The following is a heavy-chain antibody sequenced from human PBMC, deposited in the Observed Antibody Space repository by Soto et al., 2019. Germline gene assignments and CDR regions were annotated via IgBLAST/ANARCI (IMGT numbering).Heavy chain of an antibody. D-gene: IGHD5-18*01. CDR2: ISWNSGSI. Sequence: GRSLRLSCAASGFTFDDYAMHWVRQAPGKGLEWVSGISWNSGSIGYADSVKGRFTISRDNAKNSLYLQMNSLRAEDTALYYCAKDIWGYSYVGYFDYWGQGTLVTVSS. CDR1: GFTFDDYA. J-gene: IGHJ4*02. V-gene: IGHV3-9*01. CDR3: AKDIWGYSYVGYFDY.